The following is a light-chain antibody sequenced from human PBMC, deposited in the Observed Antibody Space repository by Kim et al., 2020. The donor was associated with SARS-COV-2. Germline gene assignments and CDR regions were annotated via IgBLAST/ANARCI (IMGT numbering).Light chain of an antibody. CDR1: QNVDSN. J-gene: IGKJ4*01. V-gene: IGKV3-15*01. CDR2: GAS. Sequence: EIVMTQSPAPLSVSPGERATLSCRASQNVDSNLAWYQQKPGQAPRLLIYGASTRATGIPARSSGSGSGTEFTLTISSLQSEDFAVYYCQQYNEWPLTFGGGTKVDIK. CDR3: QQYNEWPLT.